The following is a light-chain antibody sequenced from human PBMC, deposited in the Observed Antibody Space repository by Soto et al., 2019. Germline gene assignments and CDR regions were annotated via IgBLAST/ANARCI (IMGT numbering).Light chain of an antibody. J-gene: IGLJ1*01. CDR3: AAWDDSLNGLYV. CDR1: SSTIGSNT. CDR2: SNN. V-gene: IGLV1-44*01. Sequence: QSVLTQPPSASGTPGQRVTISCSGSSSTIGSNTVNWYQQLPGTAPNLLIYSNNLRPSGVPYRFSGSKSGTSASLAIIGLQSEDEADYYCAAWDDSLNGLYVFGTGTRSPS.